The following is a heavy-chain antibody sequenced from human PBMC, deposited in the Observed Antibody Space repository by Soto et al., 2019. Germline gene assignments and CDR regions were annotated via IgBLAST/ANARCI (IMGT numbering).Heavy chain of an antibody. CDR3: AKDRDTSSWTGASDI. Sequence: EVQLLDSGGGLVQPGGSLRLSCAASGFTFGSYAMNWVRQAPGKGLEWVSAVSGSGHVTYYAVSVNGRFTVSRDNSKNTLSLLMTNLRAEDTAVYYCAKDRDTSSWTGASDIWGQGTMVIVSS. CDR1: GFTFGSYA. V-gene: IGHV3-23*01. D-gene: IGHD6-13*01. J-gene: IGHJ3*02. CDR2: VSGSGHVT.